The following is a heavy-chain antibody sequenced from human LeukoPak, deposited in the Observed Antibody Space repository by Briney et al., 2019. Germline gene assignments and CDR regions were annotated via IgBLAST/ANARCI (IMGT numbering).Heavy chain of an antibody. CDR3: ARAAGHCNTTTCYPEYFQH. CDR2: ISSGGDYT. CDR1: GFTFSSYA. D-gene: IGHD2-2*01. Sequence: PGGSLRLSCAASGFTFSSYAMSWVRQAPGRGLEWVSAISSGGDYTNSADSVKGRFTISRDNSRNTLYLQMNSLRAEDTAVYYCARAAGHCNTTTCYPEYFQHWGQGTLVTVSS. J-gene: IGHJ1*01. V-gene: IGHV3-23*01.